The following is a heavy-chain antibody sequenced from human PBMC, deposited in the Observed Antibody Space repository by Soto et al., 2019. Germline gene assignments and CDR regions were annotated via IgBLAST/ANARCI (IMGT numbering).Heavy chain of an antibody. J-gene: IGHJ5*01. V-gene: IGHV3-73*01. D-gene: IGHD1-1*01. Sequence: HPGGSLRLACTPSGFTFSSSDIHWVRQASGKGLEWVGRVRTKANNYATVYPASVKGRFTISRDDSENTAYLQMNILKTEDTAEYYSTNQSYKFPTLPDSWG. CDR1: GFTFSSSD. CDR3: TNQSYKFPTLPDS. CDR2: VRTKANNYAT.